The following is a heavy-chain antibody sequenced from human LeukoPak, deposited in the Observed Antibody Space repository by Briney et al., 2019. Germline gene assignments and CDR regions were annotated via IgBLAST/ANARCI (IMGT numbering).Heavy chain of an antibody. D-gene: IGHD4-17*01. J-gene: IGHJ4*02. CDR1: GYTFTGYY. Sequence: GASVKVSCKASGYTFTGYYMHWVRQAPGQGLEWMGRINPNSGGTNYAQKFQGRVTMTRDTSISTAYMELSRLRSDDTAVYYCARGDDYGDSGLDYWGQGTLVTFSS. CDR3: ARGDDYGDSGLDY. CDR2: INPNSGGT. V-gene: IGHV1-2*06.